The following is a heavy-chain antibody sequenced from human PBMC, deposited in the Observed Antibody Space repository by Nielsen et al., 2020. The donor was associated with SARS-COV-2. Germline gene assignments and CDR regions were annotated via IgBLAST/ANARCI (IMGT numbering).Heavy chain of an antibody. CDR1: GFTFDDYG. Sequence: GESLKISCAASGFTFDDYGMSWVRQAPGKGLEWVSGINWNGGSTGYADSVKGRFTISRDNAKNSLYLQMNSLRAEDTALYYCAKAARSREDAFDIWGQGTMVTVSS. V-gene: IGHV3-20*04. CDR3: AKAARSREDAFDI. CDR2: INWNGGST. J-gene: IGHJ3*02.